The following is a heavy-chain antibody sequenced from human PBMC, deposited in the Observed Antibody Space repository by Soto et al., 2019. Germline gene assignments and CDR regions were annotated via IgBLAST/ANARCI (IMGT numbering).Heavy chain of an antibody. CDR2: ISYDGSNK. D-gene: IGHD2-15*01. Sequence: GGSLRLSCAASGFTFSSYAMHWVRQAPGKGLEWVAVISYDGSNKYYADSVKGRFTISRDNSKNTLYLQMNSLRAGDTAVYYCASRVVTGAFDIWGQGTMVTVSS. CDR1: GFTFSSYA. V-gene: IGHV3-30-3*01. J-gene: IGHJ3*02. CDR3: ASRVVTGAFDI.